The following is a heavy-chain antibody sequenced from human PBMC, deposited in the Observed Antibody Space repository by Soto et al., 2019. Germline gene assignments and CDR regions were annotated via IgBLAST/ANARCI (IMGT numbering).Heavy chain of an antibody. V-gene: IGHV3-23*01. CDR1: GFTYNNYA. CDR3: AKGSVVVAAKFDS. D-gene: IGHD2-21*02. J-gene: IGHJ4*02. Sequence: EVQLLESGGALVQPGVSLSLSCAASGFTYNNYAMGWVRQAPGQGLEWVSAISSSGYSAYYADSVKGRFTISRDNSRNTMFLQMNKLSAEDTGVYYCAKGSVVVAAKFDSWGQGTQVTVSS. CDR2: ISSSGYSA.